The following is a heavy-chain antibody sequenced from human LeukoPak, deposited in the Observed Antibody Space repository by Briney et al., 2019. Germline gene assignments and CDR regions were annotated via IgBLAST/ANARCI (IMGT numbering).Heavy chain of an antibody. D-gene: IGHD2-2*01. V-gene: IGHV5-51*01. CDR3: AKTRSLGYCSSASCYAGNDAFDL. Sequence: GESLKISCEGSGYTFTRFWIGWVRQTPGKGLEWMGIIYPGDSKTKYSPSFEGQVTISADKSISTAYLQWSSLKASDTAIYYCAKTRSLGYCSSASCYAGNDAFDLWGQGTVVTVSS. CDR1: GYTFTRFW. J-gene: IGHJ3*01. CDR2: IYPGDSKT.